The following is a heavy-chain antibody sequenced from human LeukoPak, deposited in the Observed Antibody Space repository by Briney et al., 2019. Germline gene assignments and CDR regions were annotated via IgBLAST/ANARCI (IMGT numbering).Heavy chain of an antibody. Sequence: GRSLRLSCAASGFTFDDYAMHWVRQAPGKGLEWVSGISWNSGSIGYADSVKGRFTISRDNAKNSLYLQINSLRAEDTALYYCAKDNYDSSGYHNSFDYWGQGTLVTVSS. CDR2: ISWNSGSI. V-gene: IGHV3-9*01. J-gene: IGHJ4*02. CDR1: GFTFDDYA. D-gene: IGHD3-22*01. CDR3: AKDNYDSSGYHNSFDY.